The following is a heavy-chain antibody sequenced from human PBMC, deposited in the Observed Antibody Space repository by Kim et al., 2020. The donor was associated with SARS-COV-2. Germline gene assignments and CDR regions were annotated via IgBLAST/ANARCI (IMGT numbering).Heavy chain of an antibody. J-gene: IGHJ2*01. Sequence: SETLSLTCAVSGGSISSGGYSWSWIRQPPGKGLEWIGYIYHSGSTYYNPSLKSRVTISVDRSKNQFSLKLSSVTAADTAVYYCAGRLYCSSTSCYTNWYFDLWGRGTLVTVSS. CDR2: IYHSGST. D-gene: IGHD2-2*02. CDR3: AGRLYCSSTSCYTNWYFDL. CDR1: GGSISSGGYS. V-gene: IGHV4-30-2*01.